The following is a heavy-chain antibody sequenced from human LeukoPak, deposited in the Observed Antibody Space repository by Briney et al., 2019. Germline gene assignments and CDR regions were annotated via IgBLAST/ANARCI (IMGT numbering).Heavy chain of an antibody. D-gene: IGHD6-13*01. V-gene: IGHV3-74*01. CDR1: GFTFSSYW. J-gene: IGHJ4*02. CDR3: ARVESNSSSWYEGGVFDY. Sequence: PGGSLRLSCAASGFTFSSYWMHWVRQAPGKGLVWVSRINSDGSSTSYADSVKGRFTISRDNAKNTLYLQMNSLRAEDTAVYYCARVESNSSSWYEGGVFDYWGQGTLVTVSS. CDR2: INSDGSST.